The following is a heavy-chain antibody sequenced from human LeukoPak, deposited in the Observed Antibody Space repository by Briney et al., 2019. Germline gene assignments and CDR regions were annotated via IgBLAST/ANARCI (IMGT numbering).Heavy chain of an antibody. CDR1: GVSVNSGDDY. D-gene: IGHD1-7*01. Sequence: SETLSLTCTVSGVSVNSGDDYWGWIRQSPGKSLEGIGNIYSSGTTYYNPSLKSRAIISLYTSRNQFSLNPSSVTAADTAVYFCTRQLGTATTSVVDYWGQGTLVTVSS. J-gene: IGHJ4*02. CDR2: IYSSGTT. CDR3: TRQLGTATTSVVDY. V-gene: IGHV4-39*01.